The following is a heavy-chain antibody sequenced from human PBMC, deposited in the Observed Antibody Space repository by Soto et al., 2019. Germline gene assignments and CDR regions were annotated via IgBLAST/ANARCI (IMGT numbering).Heavy chain of an antibody. V-gene: IGHV1-18*01. D-gene: IGHD3-3*01. CDR3: ARSFWSGYSQYYYYGMDV. J-gene: IGHJ6*02. Sequence: QVQLVQSGAEVKKPGASVKVSCKASGYTFTSYGISWVRQAPGQGLEWMGWLSAYNGNTNYAQKLQGRVTMTTDTSKSTAYMELRSLRSDDTAVYYCARSFWSGYSQYYYYGMDVWGQGTTVTVSS. CDR2: LSAYNGNT. CDR1: GYTFTSYG.